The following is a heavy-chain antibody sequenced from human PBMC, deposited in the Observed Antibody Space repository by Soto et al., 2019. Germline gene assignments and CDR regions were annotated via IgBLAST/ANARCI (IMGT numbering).Heavy chain of an antibody. D-gene: IGHD2-2*01. CDR2: ISYDGSNK. V-gene: IGHV3-30-3*01. CDR1: GFTFSSYA. Sequence: QVQLVESGGGVVQPGRSLRLSCAASGFTFSSYAMHWVRQAPGKGLEWVAVISYDGSNKYYADSVKGRFTISRDNSKNKLYLQMNSLRAEDTAVYYCAREASSTSSGYYYYGMEVWGQGTTVTVSS. J-gene: IGHJ6*02. CDR3: AREASSTSSGYYYYGMEV.